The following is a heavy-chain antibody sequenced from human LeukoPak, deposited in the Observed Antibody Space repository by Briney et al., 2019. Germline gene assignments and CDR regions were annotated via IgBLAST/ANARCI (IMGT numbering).Heavy chain of an antibody. CDR2: IYYSGST. Sequence: SETLSLTCTVSGGSINSYYWSWIRQPPGKGLEWIGYIYYSGSTNYNPSLKSRVTISIDTSKNQFSLNLSSVTAADTAVYYCASYSSSYAAFDMWGQGTMVTVSS. V-gene: IGHV4-59*01. CDR1: GGSINSYY. CDR3: ASYSSSYAAFDM. J-gene: IGHJ3*02. D-gene: IGHD6-6*01.